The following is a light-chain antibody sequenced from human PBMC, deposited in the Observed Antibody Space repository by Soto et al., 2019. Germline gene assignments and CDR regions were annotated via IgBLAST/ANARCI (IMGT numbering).Light chain of an antibody. CDR3: QQLNKYPST. J-gene: IGKJ4*01. CDR2: KVS. V-gene: IGKV1-5*03. Sequence: DIQMTQSPSTLSVSVGDRVNMTCRASQNLGSWVAWYQQQPGKGPKFLINKVSNLESGVPSRISGSGSGTEFTLTISSLQPEDFATYYCQQLNKYPSTFGGGTKVDIK. CDR1: QNLGSW.